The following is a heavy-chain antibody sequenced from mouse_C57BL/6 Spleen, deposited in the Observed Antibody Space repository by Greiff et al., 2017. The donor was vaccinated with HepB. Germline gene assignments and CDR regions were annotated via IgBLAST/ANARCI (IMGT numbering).Heavy chain of an antibody. CDR1: GYAFSSSW. V-gene: IGHV1-82*01. CDR2: IYPGDGDT. J-gene: IGHJ2*01. CDR3: ASNQGRRDFDY. D-gene: IGHD3-2*02. Sequence: QVQLQQSGPELVKPGASVKISCKASGYAFSSSWMNWVKQRPGKGLEWIGRIYPGDGDTNYNGKFKGKATLTADKSSSTAYMQLSSLTSEDSAVYFCASNQGRRDFDYWGQGTTLTVSS.